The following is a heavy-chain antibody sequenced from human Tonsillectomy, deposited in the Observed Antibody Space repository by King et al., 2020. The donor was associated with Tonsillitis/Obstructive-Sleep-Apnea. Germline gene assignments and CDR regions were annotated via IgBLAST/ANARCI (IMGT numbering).Heavy chain of an antibody. D-gene: IGHD3-3*01. CDR3: TRPRITIFGVVIIQLDY. V-gene: IGHV3-49*04. J-gene: IGHJ4*02. CDR2: IRSKAYGGTA. CDR1: GFTFGDYA. Sequence: VQLVESGGGLVQPGRSLRLSCTASGFTFGDYAMSWVRQAPGKGLEWVGFIRSKAYGGTAAYAASVKGRFTISRDDSKTIAYLHMNSLKTEDTAVYYCTRPRITIFGVVIIQLDYWGQGTLVTVSS.